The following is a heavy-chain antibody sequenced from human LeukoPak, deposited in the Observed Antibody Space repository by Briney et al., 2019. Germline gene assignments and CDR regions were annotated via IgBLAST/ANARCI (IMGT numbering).Heavy chain of an antibody. J-gene: IGHJ4*02. Sequence: GGSLRLSCAASEFTFGSYAMSWVRQAPGKGLEWVSSINDRGGSTYYADSVKGRFTISRDNSKDTLYLQMNCLRSEDTAVYYCAKKFGSGSYYFDYWGQGTLVTVSS. CDR3: AKKFGSGSYYFDY. D-gene: IGHD3-10*01. CDR2: INDRGGST. V-gene: IGHV3-23*01. CDR1: EFTFGSYA.